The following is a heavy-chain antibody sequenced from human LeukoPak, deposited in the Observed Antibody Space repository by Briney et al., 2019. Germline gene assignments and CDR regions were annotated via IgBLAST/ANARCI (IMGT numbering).Heavy chain of an antibody. V-gene: IGHV1-18*01. CDR1: GYTFTSYG. Sequence: ASVKVSCKASGYTFTSYGISWVRQAPGQGLEWMGWISAYNGNTNYAQKLQGRVTMTTDTSTSTAYMELSRLRSDDTAVYYRARGGPYSSGWYPGPSWGQGTLVTVSS. J-gene: IGHJ5*02. CDR3: ARGGPYSSGWYPGPS. D-gene: IGHD6-19*01. CDR2: ISAYNGNT.